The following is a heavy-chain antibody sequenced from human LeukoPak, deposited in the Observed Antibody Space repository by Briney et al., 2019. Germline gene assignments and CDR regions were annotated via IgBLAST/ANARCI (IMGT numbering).Heavy chain of an antibody. CDR1: GGSFSGYD. Sequence: SETLSLTCAVYGGSFSGYDWSWIRQPPGKGLEWIGEVNHSGYTNYKSSLKSRVTISVDTSKNQFSLRLSSVTAADTAVYYCARARYCSGGSCYFDYWGQGTLVTVSS. CDR3: ARARYCSGGSCYFDY. D-gene: IGHD2-15*01. CDR2: VNHSGYT. V-gene: IGHV4-34*01. J-gene: IGHJ4*02.